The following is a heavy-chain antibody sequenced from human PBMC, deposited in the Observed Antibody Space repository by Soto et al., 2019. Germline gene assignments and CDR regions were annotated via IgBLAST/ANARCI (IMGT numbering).Heavy chain of an antibody. J-gene: IGHJ6*02. D-gene: IGHD2-2*01. CDR3: ARQPAAPTYYYYGMDV. CDR2: IDPSDSYT. Sequence: PGESLKISCKGSGYSFTSYWISWVRQMPGKGLEWMGRIDPSDSYTNYSPSFQGHVTISADKSISTAYLQWSSLKASDTAMYYRARQPAAPTYYYYGMDVWGQGTTVTVSS. V-gene: IGHV5-10-1*01. CDR1: GYSFTSYW.